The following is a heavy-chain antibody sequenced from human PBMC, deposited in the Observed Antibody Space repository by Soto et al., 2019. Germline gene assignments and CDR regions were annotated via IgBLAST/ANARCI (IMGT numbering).Heavy chain of an antibody. CDR1: HDIFTSYG. Sequence: ASVKVSCKASHDIFTSYGLPWVRRAPGEGLEGMGWINAYNGNTNYAQNFQGRLTMTTDTSASTAYLEVRSLTSDDTAVYYCARNSSAAGTFDIWGQGTLVTVS. CDR2: INAYNGNT. J-gene: IGHJ3*02. CDR3: ARNSSAAGTFDI. D-gene: IGHD3-22*01. V-gene: IGHV1-18*04.